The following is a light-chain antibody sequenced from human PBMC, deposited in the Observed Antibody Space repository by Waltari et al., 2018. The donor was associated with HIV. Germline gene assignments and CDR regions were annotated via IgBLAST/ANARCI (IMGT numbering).Light chain of an antibody. J-gene: IGKJ3*01. CDR2: DAS. V-gene: IGKV1-33*01. CDR1: QDISKY. Sequence: DLQLTQSPSSLSASIGDRVTITCQASQDISKYLHWYQQKPGKAPTVLIYDASNLQTGVPSRFSGSGSGTDFSFTIISLLPEDIATYYCLQYDNLPFTFGPGTKVDIK. CDR3: LQYDNLPFT.